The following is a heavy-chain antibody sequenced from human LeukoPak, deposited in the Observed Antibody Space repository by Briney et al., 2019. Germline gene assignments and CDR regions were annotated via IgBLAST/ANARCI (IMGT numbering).Heavy chain of an antibody. V-gene: IGHV3-74*01. Sequence: GSLGLSCAASGFTFSSYWMHWVRQAPGKGLVWVSRINSDGSSTSYADSVKGRFTISRDNAKNTLYLQMNSLRAEDTAVYYCARLPDDYGDYKYFQHWGQGTLVTVSS. J-gene: IGHJ1*01. CDR2: INSDGSST. D-gene: IGHD4-17*01. CDR3: ARLPDDYGDYKYFQH. CDR1: GFTFSSYW.